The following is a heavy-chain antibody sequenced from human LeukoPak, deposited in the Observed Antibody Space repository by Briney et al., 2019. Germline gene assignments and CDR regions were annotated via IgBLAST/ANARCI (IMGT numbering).Heavy chain of an antibody. J-gene: IGHJ6*02. CDR1: GYTFTSYG. Sequence: ASVKVSCKASGYTFTSYGISWVRQAPGQGLEWMGWISAYNGNTNYAQKLQGRVTMTTDTSTSTAYMELRSLRPDDTAVYYCARDREDIVVVPAAIFDYYYYGMDVWGQGTTVTVSS. CDR3: ARDREDIVVVPAAIFDYYYYGMDV. V-gene: IGHV1-18*01. D-gene: IGHD2-2*01. CDR2: ISAYNGNT.